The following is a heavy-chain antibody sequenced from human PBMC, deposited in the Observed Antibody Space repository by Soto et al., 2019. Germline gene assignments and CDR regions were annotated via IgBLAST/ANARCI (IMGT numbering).Heavy chain of an antibody. Sequence: QPGGSLRLSCAASGFTFSSYGMHWVRQAPGKGLEWVAVISYDGSNKYYADSVKGRFTISRDNSKNTLYLQMYSLRAEDTAVYYCAKDSLTTGRADYYYYYGMDVWGQGTTVTVSS. V-gene: IGHV3-30*18. J-gene: IGHJ6*02. D-gene: IGHD4-4*01. CDR2: ISYDGSNK. CDR1: GFTFSSYG. CDR3: AKDSLTTGRADYYYYYGMDV.